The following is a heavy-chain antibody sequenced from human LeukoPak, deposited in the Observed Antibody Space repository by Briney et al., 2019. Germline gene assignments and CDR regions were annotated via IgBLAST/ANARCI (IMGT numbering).Heavy chain of an antibody. D-gene: IGHD3-10*01. V-gene: IGHV4-4*07. CDR2: IYSSGST. J-gene: IGHJ5*02. CDR1: GGSISSYY. CDR3: AREGLNMVRGVIPKEAWGWFDP. Sequence: SETLSLTCTVSGGSISSYYWNWIRQPAGKGLEWIGRIYSSGSTNYNPSLKSRVTISVDTSKNQFSLKLSSVTAADTAVYYCAREGLNMVRGVIPKEAWGWFDPWGQGTLVTVSS.